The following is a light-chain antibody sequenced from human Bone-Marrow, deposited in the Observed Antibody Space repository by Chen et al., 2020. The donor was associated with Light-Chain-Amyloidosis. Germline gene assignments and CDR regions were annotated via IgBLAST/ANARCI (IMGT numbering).Light chain of an antibody. V-gene: IGLV2-23*02. CDR1: SSDVGSYNL. J-gene: IGLJ1*01. CDR3: CSYAGSSTFPV. Sequence: QSALTQPASVAGSPGPPSTTSCTGTSSDVGSYNLVSWYQQHPDKAPKLVIYEVSKRPSGVSNLFSGSKSGTTASLTISGLQAEDEADYYCCSYAGSSTFPVFGTGTKVTVL. CDR2: EVS.